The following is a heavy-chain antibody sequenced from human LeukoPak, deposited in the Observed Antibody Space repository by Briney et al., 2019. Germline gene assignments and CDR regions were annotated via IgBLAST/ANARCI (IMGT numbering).Heavy chain of an antibody. Sequence: GGSLRLSCAASRFPFSSFAFHWARQAPGKGLEWVAVISHDGSTNHYADSVKGRFTISRDNSNNSLYLQMTSLSAEDTAVYYCARARGKWHLLPLDYWGQGALVTVSS. J-gene: IGHJ4*02. CDR2: ISHDGSTN. D-gene: IGHD5-12*01. CDR1: RFPFSSFA. V-gene: IGHV3-30*04. CDR3: ARARGKWHLLPLDY.